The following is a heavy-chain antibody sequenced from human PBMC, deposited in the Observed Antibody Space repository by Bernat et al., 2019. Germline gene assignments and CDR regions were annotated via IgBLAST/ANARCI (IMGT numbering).Heavy chain of an antibody. Sequence: EVQLVESGGGLVKPGGSLRLSCAASGFTFSNAWMNWVRQAPGKGLGGVGRIKSKTDGVTTDYAAPVKGRFTISSDDSKTTLYLQMNSLKTEDTAVYYCTTDPPVSRYFDWLLDYGMDVWGQGTTVTVSS. J-gene: IGHJ6*02. V-gene: IGHV3-15*07. D-gene: IGHD3-9*01. CDR3: TTDPPVSRYFDWLLDYGMDV. CDR1: GFTFSNAW. CDR2: IKSKTDGVTT.